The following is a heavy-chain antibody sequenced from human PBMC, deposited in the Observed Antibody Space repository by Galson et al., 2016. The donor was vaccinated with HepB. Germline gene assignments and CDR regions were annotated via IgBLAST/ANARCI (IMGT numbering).Heavy chain of an antibody. Sequence: SLRLSCAASGFTFGTYAMTWVRQTPGKGLEWVSSINSDGSTTHYKDSVKGRFTISRDNSQNTLYLWMSSLRAEDSAVYYCAKRALVAGLNWFDSWGQGTLVTVSS. CDR2: INSDGSTT. J-gene: IGHJ5*01. CDR1: GFTFGTYA. V-gene: IGHV3-23*01. CDR3: AKRALVAGLNWFDS. D-gene: IGHD6-25*01.